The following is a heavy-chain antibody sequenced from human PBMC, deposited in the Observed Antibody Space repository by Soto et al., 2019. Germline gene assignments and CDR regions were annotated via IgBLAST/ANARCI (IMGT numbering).Heavy chain of an antibody. CDR2: IWYDGSNK. J-gene: IGHJ6*02. CDR1: GFTFSSYG. CDR3: ARDPDSSSWYGLQNYYYYGMDV. Sequence: PGGSLRLSCAASGFTFSSYGMHWVRQAPGKGLEWVAVIWYDGSNKYYADSVKGRFTISRDNSKNTLYLQMNSLRAEDTAVYYCARDPDSSSWYGLQNYYYYGMDVWGQGTTVTVSS. V-gene: IGHV3-33*01. D-gene: IGHD6-13*01.